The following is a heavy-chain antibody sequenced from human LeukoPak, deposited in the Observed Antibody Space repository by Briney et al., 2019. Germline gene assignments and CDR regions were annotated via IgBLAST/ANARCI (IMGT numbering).Heavy chain of an antibody. D-gene: IGHD3-22*01. Sequence: GGPLEISCKGSGSRFTSYWIGWARQMPGKGLEWMGIIYPGDSDTRYSPSFQGQVTISADKSISTAYLQWSSLKASDTAMYYCAVSGQADSSGYRWGQGTLVTVSS. CDR1: GSRFTSYW. V-gene: IGHV5-51*01. J-gene: IGHJ4*02. CDR2: IYPGDSDT. CDR3: AVSGQADSSGYR.